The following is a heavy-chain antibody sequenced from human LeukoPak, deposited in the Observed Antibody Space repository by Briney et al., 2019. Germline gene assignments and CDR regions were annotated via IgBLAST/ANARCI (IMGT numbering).Heavy chain of an antibody. CDR3: ARGDISGSYFDY. CDR1: GFTVSTNY. V-gene: IGHV3-53*01. D-gene: IGHD6-25*01. J-gene: IGHJ4*02. CDR2: LYASGRT. Sequence: PGGSLRLSCAASGFTVSTNYMSWVRQAPGRGLEWVSLLYASGRTYYTDSAKGRFAISRDASQNTLYLQMNSLKVEDTAVYYCARGDISGSYFDYWGQGTLVTVSS.